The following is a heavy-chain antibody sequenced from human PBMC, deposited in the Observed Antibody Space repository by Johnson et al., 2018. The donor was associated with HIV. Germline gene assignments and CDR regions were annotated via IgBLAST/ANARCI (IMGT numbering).Heavy chain of an antibody. D-gene: IGHD4-17*01. CDR2: ISYDGSNK. CDR1: GFTFSSYA. V-gene: IGHV3-30-3*01. CDR3: ARAMYAVDYGDYLFLAPRLDAFDI. Sequence: VQLLESGGGVVQPGRSLRLSCAASGFTFSSYAMHWVRQAPGKGLEWVAVISYDGSNKYYADSVKGRFTISRDNSKNTLYLQMNSLRAEDTAVYYCARAMYAVDYGDYLFLAPRLDAFDIWGPGTIVTVSS. J-gene: IGHJ3*02.